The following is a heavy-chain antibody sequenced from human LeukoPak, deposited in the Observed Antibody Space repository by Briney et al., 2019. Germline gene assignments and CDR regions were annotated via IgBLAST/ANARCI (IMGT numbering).Heavy chain of an antibody. J-gene: IGHJ4*02. CDR2: INHSGST. CDR1: GGSFSGYY. V-gene: IGHV4-34*01. CDR3: ARGRFSSTRRAFDY. Sequence: SETLSLTCAVYGGSFSGYYWSWIRQPPGKGLEWIGEINHSGSTNYNPSLKSRVTISVDTSKNRFSLKLSSVTAADTAVYYCARGRFSSTRRAFDYWGQGTLVTVSS. D-gene: IGHD6-13*01.